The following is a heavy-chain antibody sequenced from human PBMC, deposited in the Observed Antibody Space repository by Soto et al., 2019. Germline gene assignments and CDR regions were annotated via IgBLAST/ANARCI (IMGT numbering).Heavy chain of an antibody. J-gene: IGHJ4*02. D-gene: IGHD2-8*01. CDR2: VSYDGNNK. Sequence: PGGSLRLSCAASGFTLSSYAIHWVRQAPGKGLEWVAVVSYDGNNKYYADSVKGRFTISRDNSKNTLYLEMNSLRAEDTAVYYCARDSLYCINGACQRKGLDYWGQGTLVTSPQ. CDR1: GFTLSSYA. V-gene: IGHV3-30-3*01. CDR3: ARDSLYCINGACQRKGLDY.